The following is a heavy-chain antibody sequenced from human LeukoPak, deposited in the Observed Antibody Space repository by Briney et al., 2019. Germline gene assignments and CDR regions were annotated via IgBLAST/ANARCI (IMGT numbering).Heavy chain of an antibody. Sequence: GGSLRLSCAASGFTFSSYSMNWVRQAPGKGLEWVSSISSSSSYIYYADSVKGRFTISRDNAKNSLYLQMNSLRAEDTAVYYCAREVDIVVPAAIDTEGASDIWGQGTMVTVSS. CDR1: GFTFSSYS. CDR3: AREVDIVVPAAIDTEGASDI. J-gene: IGHJ3*02. V-gene: IGHV3-21*01. D-gene: IGHD2-2*02. CDR2: ISSSSSYI.